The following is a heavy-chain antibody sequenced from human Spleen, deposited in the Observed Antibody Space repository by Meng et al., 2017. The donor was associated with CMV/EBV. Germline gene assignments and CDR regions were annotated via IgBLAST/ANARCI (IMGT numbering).Heavy chain of an antibody. Sequence: SETLSLTCTVSGGSIYGSVYYWAWIRPPPGKGLEWIGNIYYSGSTNYNPSHKSRVTISVDTSKNQFSLELRSVTAADTAVYYCARAPHGYNWFDPWGQGTLVTVSS. CDR2: IYYSGST. V-gene: IGHV4-61*08. J-gene: IGHJ5*02. CDR3: ARAPHGYNWFDP. CDR1: GGSIYGSVYY.